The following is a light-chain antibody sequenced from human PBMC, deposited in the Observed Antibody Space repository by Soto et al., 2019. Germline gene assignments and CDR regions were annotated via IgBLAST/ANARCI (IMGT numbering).Light chain of an antibody. V-gene: IGKV3-15*01. J-gene: IGKJ4*01. CDR1: QSISSN. Sequence: EIVMTKSPAALSVSPGERSTLSCRASQSISSNLAWFQQKPGQAPRLLIYDAYTMATGFTARFSGSGSGTEFTLTISSLQSEDFAVYYCQQYNNWPLTFGGGTKVDIK. CDR3: QQYNNWPLT. CDR2: DAY.